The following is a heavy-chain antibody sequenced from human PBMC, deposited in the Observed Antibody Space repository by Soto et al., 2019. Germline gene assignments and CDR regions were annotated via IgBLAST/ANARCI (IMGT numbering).Heavy chain of an antibody. CDR1: VFSLSDSRLG. CDR2: IYSDDDR. Sequence: QVTLKESGPVLLRPTETLTLTCTVSVFSLSDSRLGVGWIRQPPGKDLEWVAHIYSDDDRSYLPSLRSMLTISNDPTISQVVLTLTNVDPAATATYYCVRIDVTRDWLYYYLAHWGRGTPVSLSP. J-gene: IGHJ4*02. CDR3: VRIDVTRDWLYYYLAH. D-gene: IGHD1-26*01. V-gene: IGHV2-26*01.